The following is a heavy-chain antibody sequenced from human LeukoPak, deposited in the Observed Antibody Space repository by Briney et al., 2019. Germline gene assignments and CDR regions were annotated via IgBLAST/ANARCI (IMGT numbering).Heavy chain of an antibody. CDR1: GFTFSSYS. CDR3: AKAGDYGSGSYYQPYYYYYMDV. CDR2: ISSSSSYI. D-gene: IGHD3-10*01. Sequence: GGSLRLSCAASGFTFSSYSMSWVRQAPGKGLEWVSSISSSSSYIYYADSVKGRFTISRDNGKNSLYLQMNSLRAEDTAVYYCAKAGDYGSGSYYQPYYYYYMDVWGKGTTVTISS. J-gene: IGHJ6*03. V-gene: IGHV3-21*01.